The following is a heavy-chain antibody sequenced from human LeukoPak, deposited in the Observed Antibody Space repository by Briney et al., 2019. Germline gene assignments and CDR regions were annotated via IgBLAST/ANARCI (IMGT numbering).Heavy chain of an antibody. CDR1: GFTFSSYA. V-gene: IGHV3-23*01. CDR2: ISGSGGST. Sequence: PGGSLRLSCAASGFTFSSYAMSWVRQAPGKGLEWVSAISGSGGSTYYADSVKGRFTISRDNSKNTLYLQMNSLRAEDTAVYYCAKRSGIAAADSGAFDIWGQGTMVTVSS. CDR3: AKRSGIAAADSGAFDI. D-gene: IGHD6-13*01. J-gene: IGHJ3*02.